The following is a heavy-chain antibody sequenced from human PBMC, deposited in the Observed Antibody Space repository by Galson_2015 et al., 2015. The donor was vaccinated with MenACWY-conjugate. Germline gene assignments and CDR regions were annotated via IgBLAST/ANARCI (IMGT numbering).Heavy chain of an antibody. J-gene: IGHJ4*02. Sequence: SETLSLTCTVSGDSISSSSYYWGWIRQPPGKGLEWIGSIYYSGTTYYNPSLKSRVTISVGTSKNQFSLKLSSVIAADTAVYYCARGRAASYFDYWGQGTLVTVSS. V-gene: IGHV4-39*07. D-gene: IGHD6-25*01. CDR1: GDSISSSSYY. CDR2: IYYSGTT. CDR3: ARGRAASYFDY.